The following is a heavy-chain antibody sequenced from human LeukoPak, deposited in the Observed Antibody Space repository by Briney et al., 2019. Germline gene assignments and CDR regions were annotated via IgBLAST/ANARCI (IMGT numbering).Heavy chain of an antibody. CDR1: GFTFSNAW. CDR2: IKSKADGGTT. D-gene: IGHD5-18*01. J-gene: IGHJ4*02. Sequence: GGSLRPSCAASGFTFSNAWMSWVRQAPGKGLEWVGRIKSKADGGTTDYAAPVKGRFSISRDDSKNTLYLQMNSLKTEDTAVYYCTTDYIVDTTMGVFDYWGQGTLVTVSS. V-gene: IGHV3-15*01. CDR3: TTDYIVDTTMGVFDY.